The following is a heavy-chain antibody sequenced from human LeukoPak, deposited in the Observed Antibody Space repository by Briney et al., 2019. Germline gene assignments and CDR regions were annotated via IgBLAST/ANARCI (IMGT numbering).Heavy chain of an antibody. Sequence: SETLSLTCTVSGGSINSGDYYWSWIRQSPGKGLEWIGYIYYSGSTNYNPSLKSRVTISVDMSKNQFSLKLSSVTAADTAVYYCARHSNSWSYYFDYWGQRTLVTVSS. V-gene: IGHV4-30-4*01. CDR2: IYYSGST. CDR3: ARHSNSWSYYFDY. J-gene: IGHJ4*02. D-gene: IGHD6-13*01. CDR1: GGSINSGDYY.